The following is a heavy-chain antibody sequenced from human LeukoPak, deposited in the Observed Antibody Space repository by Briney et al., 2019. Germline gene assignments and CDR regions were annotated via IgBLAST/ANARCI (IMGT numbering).Heavy chain of an antibody. J-gene: IGHJ4*02. Sequence: PGGSLRLSCAASGFTFEDYAMNWVRQAPGKGLEWVSSISSSRNYIYYADSVKGRFTISRDNTKNSLFLQMDSLRAEDTAVYYCAPALSLYDYIYFDYWGQGALVTVSS. V-gene: IGHV3-21*01. D-gene: IGHD5-12*01. CDR1: GFTFEDYA. CDR2: ISSSRNYI. CDR3: APALSLYDYIYFDY.